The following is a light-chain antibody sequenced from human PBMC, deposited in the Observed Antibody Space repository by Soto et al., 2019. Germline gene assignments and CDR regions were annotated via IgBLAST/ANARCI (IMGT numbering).Light chain of an antibody. Sequence: EMVMTQSPATLSVSPGERATLSCRASQTVSSNLAWYQQKPGQAPRLLIYGASTRATGIPVRLSGSGSGTEFTLTISSLQSEDFAVYYCQQYNNWPRTFGPGTKVDIK. CDR2: GAS. CDR3: QQYNNWPRT. CDR1: QTVSSN. V-gene: IGKV3-15*01. J-gene: IGKJ3*01.